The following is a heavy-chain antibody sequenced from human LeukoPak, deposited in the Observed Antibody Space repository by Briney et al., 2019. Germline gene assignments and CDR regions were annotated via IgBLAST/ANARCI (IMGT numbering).Heavy chain of an antibody. CDR2: ISSSINYI. CDR3: ARSRTSSPYDKNLNF. V-gene: IGHV3-21*01. J-gene: IGHJ4*02. CDR1: GFTFSSYT. D-gene: IGHD1-14*01. Sequence: GGSLRLSCAASGFTFSSYTMSWVREAPGKGLEWVSSISSSINYIYHADSVKGRFTISRDDAQNPVYLQMNSLKDEDTAVYYCARSRTSSPYDKNLNFWGQGTLVIVSS.